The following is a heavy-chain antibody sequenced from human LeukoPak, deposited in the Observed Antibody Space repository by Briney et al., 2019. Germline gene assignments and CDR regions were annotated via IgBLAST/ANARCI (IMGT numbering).Heavy chain of an antibody. CDR3: ASHRSRDFDAFDI. V-gene: IGHV4-61*02. CDR2: FFSSGDT. J-gene: IGHJ3*02. CDR1: GGSISSGSYY. D-gene: IGHD3-10*01. Sequence: SETLSLTCTVSGGSISSGSYYWTWIRQPAGKGLEWVGRFFSSGDTNYNPSLESRVTISLETSKNQFSLKLSSVTAADTAVYYCASHRSRDFDAFDIWGQGTMVTVSS.